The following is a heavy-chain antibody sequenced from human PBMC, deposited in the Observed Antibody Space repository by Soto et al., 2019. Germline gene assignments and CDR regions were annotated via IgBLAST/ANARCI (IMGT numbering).Heavy chain of an antibody. CDR1: GYTFSSYG. D-gene: IGHD1-1*01. J-gene: IGHJ4*02. CDR2: ISANSGDT. Sequence: QVQLVQSGAEVKEPGASVRVSCKASGYTFSSYGFSWGRQAPGQGLEWVAWISANSGDTNSAQKFQGRVTLTTDTSTRTAYRDLRRLPSDETAISFCASDFRGSLGGTSCAYVDFWGQRPLVNVS. V-gene: IGHV1-18*01. CDR3: ASDFRGSLGGTSCAYVDF.